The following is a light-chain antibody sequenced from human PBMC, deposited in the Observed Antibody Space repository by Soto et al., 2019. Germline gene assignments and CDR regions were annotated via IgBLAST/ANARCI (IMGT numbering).Light chain of an antibody. V-gene: IGKV1-27*01. CDR3: QQYYSYPPT. Sequence: DIQMTQSPSSLSASVGDRVTITCRASQGITNSLAWYQQRPGKVPKLLIYDASTLQSGVPSRFSGSGFGTDFTLTISCLQSEDFATYYCQQYYSYPPTFGQGTKVDIK. CDR1: QGITNS. J-gene: IGKJ1*01. CDR2: DAS.